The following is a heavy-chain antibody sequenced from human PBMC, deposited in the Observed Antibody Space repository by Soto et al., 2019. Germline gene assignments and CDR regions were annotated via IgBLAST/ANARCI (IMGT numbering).Heavy chain of an antibody. V-gene: IGHV3-30-3*01. CDR2: ISYDGSNK. Sequence: QVQLVESGGGVVQPGRSLRLSCAASGFTFSSYAMHWVRQAPGKGLEWVAVISYDGSNKYYADSVKGRFTISRDNSKNTLYLQMNSLRAEDTAVYYCARARPTLKKGWYFDLWGRDTLVTVSS. CDR3: ARARPTLKKGWYFDL. CDR1: GFTFSSYA. J-gene: IGHJ2*01. D-gene: IGHD4-17*01.